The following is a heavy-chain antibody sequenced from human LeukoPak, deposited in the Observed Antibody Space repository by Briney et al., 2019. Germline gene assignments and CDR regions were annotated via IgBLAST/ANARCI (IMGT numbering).Heavy chain of an antibody. D-gene: IGHD6-19*01. J-gene: IGHJ4*02. CDR2: INPGNGNT. CDR1: GYTLTDHD. V-gene: IGHV1-3*01. Sequence: VASVKVSSKASGYTLTDHDIHWVRQAPGQRLEWMGWINPGNGNTKYSQKFQGRVTITRDTSASTAYMELSSLTSEDTAVYYCANWAGTPAGYFSGPLDYWGQGTLVTVSS. CDR3: ANWAGTPAGYFSGPLDY.